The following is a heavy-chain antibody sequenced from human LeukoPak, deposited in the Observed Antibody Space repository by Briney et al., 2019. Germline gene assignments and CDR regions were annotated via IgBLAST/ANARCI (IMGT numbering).Heavy chain of an antibody. D-gene: IGHD3-16*01. CDR3: AFTYPAPTYYFDY. V-gene: IGHV3-9*01. J-gene: IGHJ4*02. CDR2: ISWNSGSI. Sequence: GGSLRLSCAASGFTFDDYAMHWVRQAPGKGLEWVSGISWNSGSIGYADSVKGRFTISRDNAKNSLYLQMNSLRAEDTALYYCAFTYPAPTYYFDYWGQGTLVTVSS. CDR1: GFTFDDYA.